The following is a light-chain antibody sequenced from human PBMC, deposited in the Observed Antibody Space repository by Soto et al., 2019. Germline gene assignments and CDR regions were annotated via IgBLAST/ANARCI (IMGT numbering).Light chain of an antibody. CDR1: SSDVGGYNY. V-gene: IGLV2-14*01. J-gene: IGLJ7*01. Sequence: QSALAQPASVSGSPGQSITISCTGTSSDVGGYNYVSWYQQHPGKAPKLMIYDVSNRPSGVSNRFSGYKSDNTASLTISGLQAEEEADYYSSSYASSNTLVLFGGGTQLTVL. CDR3: SSYASSNTLVL. CDR2: DVS.